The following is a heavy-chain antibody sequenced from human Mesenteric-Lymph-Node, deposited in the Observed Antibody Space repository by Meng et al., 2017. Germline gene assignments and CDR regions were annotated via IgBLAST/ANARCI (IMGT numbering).Heavy chain of an antibody. V-gene: IGHV4-30-4*01. Sequence: QVQRQGSGPGLVEPSQTLSLTCTVSGGSMSSGNYYWSWIRQPPGKGLEWIGYIHHSGSAYYNPSLKRRVSISVDTSKNQFSLNLNSMTAADTAVYYCASFDHIPRRNYFDYWGQGTLVTVSS. J-gene: IGHJ4*02. CDR3: ASFDHIPRRNYFDY. D-gene: IGHD2-21*01. CDR1: GGSMSSGNYY. CDR2: IHHSGSA.